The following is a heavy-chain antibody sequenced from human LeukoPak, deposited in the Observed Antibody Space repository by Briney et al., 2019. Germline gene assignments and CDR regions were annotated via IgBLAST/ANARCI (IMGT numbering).Heavy chain of an antibody. CDR3: ARDRSSGIYYFDY. D-gene: IGHD3-3*02. CDR2: IYTGGFT. Sequence: GGSLRLSCAASGFDFRGNYMSWVRQAPGKGLEWVSVIYTGGFTYYADSVRGRFTISRDNSKNTLFLQMNSLRVEDTAVYYCARDRSSGIYYFDYWGQGTLVTVSS. CDR1: GFDFRGNY. J-gene: IGHJ4*02. V-gene: IGHV3-66*01.